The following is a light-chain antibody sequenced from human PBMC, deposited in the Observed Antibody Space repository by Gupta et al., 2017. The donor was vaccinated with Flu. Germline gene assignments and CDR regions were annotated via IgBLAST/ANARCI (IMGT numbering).Light chain of an antibody. CDR1: QNIEDW. V-gene: IGKV1-5*03. J-gene: IGKJ4*01. Sequence: DFQMTQSPSTLSASVGDRVTITCRASQNIEDWLAWYQQKPGKAPQLLIYKASKVEGAGPSRCGGSGCGTEFTLTISSLQPDDSAIYYCQNENYHFGGGTKVEIK. CDR2: KAS. CDR3: QNENYH.